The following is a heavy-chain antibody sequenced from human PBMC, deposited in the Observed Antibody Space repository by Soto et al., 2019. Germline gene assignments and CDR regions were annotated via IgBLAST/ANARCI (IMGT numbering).Heavy chain of an antibody. CDR2: IYYSGST. V-gene: IGHV4-31*03. D-gene: IGHD3-3*01. Sequence: TLSLTCTVSGGSISSGGYYWSWIRQHPGKGLEWIGYIYYSGSTYYNPSLKSRVTISVDTSKNQFSLKLSSVTAADTAVYYCARGRRFLEWLLSSAFDIWGQATMVTVS. CDR3: ARGRRFLEWLLSSAFDI. CDR1: GGSISSGGYY. J-gene: IGHJ3*02.